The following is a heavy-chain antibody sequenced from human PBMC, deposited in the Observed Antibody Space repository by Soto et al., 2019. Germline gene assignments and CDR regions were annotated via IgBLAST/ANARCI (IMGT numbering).Heavy chain of an antibody. CDR3: ARQDVAVPRAIPQLDP. CDR1: GYTFNMYG. Sequence: QVQLVQSGAEVKKPGASVKVSCKASGYTFNMYGITWVRQAPGQGLEWMGWISAYNGNTNYAQKLQGRVTMTTDTTTSTAYMELRSLRSDDTAVYYCARQDVAVPRAIPQLDPWGPGTLVTVSS. J-gene: IGHJ5*02. CDR2: ISAYNGNT. D-gene: IGHD2-2*02. V-gene: IGHV1-18*04.